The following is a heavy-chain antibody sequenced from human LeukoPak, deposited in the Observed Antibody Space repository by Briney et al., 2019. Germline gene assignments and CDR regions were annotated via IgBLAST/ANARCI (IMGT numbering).Heavy chain of an antibody. CDR3: ARSRYDILTGPGIDY. CDR2: IYYSGST. V-gene: IGHV4-59*08. D-gene: IGHD3-9*01. Sequence: SETLSLTCAVSGGSISSYYWSWIRQPPGKGLEWIGYIYYSGSTYYNPSLKSRVTISVDTSKNQFSLKLSSVTAADTAVYYCARSRYDILTGPGIDYWGQGTLVTVSS. J-gene: IGHJ4*02. CDR1: GGSISSYY.